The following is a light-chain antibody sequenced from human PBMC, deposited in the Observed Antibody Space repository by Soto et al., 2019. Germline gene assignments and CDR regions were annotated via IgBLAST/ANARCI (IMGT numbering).Light chain of an antibody. V-gene: IGKV3-20*01. J-gene: IGKJ3*01. CDR3: HQYGRSASSIT. CDR2: DAS. Sequence: ESVLTQSPGTLSLSPGDIATLSCRASQSVRSGHLAWYQQKPGQAPGLVIYDASTRATGIPDRFSGGGSGTDFTLTISRVEPENFAVYLCHQYGRSASSITFGPGTKVEIK. CDR1: QSVRSGH.